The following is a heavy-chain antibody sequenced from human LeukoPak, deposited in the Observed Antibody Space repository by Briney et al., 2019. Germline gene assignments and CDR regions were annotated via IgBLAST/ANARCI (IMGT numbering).Heavy chain of an antibody. V-gene: IGHV3-23*01. D-gene: IGHD3-10*01. CDR1: GFTFSSAW. CDR2: LSGSGGST. CDR3: ARGGTMYYGSGNFDY. Sequence: GGSLRLSCAASGFTFSSAWMSWVRQAPGKGLQWVSALSGSGGSTYYADSVKGRFTISRDNSKNTLYLQMNSLRAEDTAVYYCARGGTMYYGSGNFDYWGQGTLVTVSS. J-gene: IGHJ4*02.